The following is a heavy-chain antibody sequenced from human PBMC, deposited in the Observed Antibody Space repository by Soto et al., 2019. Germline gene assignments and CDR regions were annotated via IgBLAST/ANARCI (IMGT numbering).Heavy chain of an antibody. CDR2: MSGLGGST. J-gene: IGHJ4*02. V-gene: IGHV3-23*01. CDR3: ATSNGDTWQKYFFDY. CDR1: GFTFSAYS. D-gene: IGHD2-8*01. Sequence: EVQLLESGGGLVQPGGSLRLSCTASGFTFSAYSMSWVRQAPGKGLEWVSGMSGLGGSTYYADSVKGRFTISRDNSKNTLYLQMHSLRVEDTAVYYCATSNGDTWQKYFFDYWGQGTLLTVSS.